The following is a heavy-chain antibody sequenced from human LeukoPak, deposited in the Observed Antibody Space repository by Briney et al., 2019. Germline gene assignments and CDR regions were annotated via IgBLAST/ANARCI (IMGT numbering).Heavy chain of an antibody. CDR1: GYTFTNYG. D-gene: IGHD3-3*01. J-gene: IGHJ4*02. Sequence: ASVKVSCKASGYTFTNYGISWVRQAPGQGLEWMGWMSAYNGNTNYAQKLQGRVTMTTDTSTSTAYMELRSLRSDDTAVYYCARDLEPHYLDFWGQGTLVTVSS. V-gene: IGHV1-18*01. CDR3: ARDLEPHYLDF. CDR2: MSAYNGNT.